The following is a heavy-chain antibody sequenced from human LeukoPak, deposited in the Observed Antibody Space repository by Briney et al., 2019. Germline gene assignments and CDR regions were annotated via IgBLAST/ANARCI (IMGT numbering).Heavy chain of an antibody. Sequence: GRSLRLSCAASGFTFSSYGMPWVRQAPGKGLEWVAVIWYDGSNKYYADSVKGRFTISRDNSKNTLYLQMSSVRVDDTAVYYCARDRGRYYDSRGFYWGYYFDSWGQGILVTVST. CDR3: ARDRGRYYDSRGFYWGYYFDS. CDR1: GFTFSSYG. J-gene: IGHJ4*02. CDR2: IWYDGSNK. D-gene: IGHD3-22*01. V-gene: IGHV3-33*01.